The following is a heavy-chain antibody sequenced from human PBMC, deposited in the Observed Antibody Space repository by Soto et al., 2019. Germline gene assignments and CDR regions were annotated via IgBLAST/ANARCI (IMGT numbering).Heavy chain of an antibody. CDR1: GFTFSSYG. J-gene: IGHJ5*02. D-gene: IGHD4-17*01. Sequence: GGSLRLSCAASGFTFSSYGMHWVRQAPGKGLEWVAVIWYDGSNKYYADSVKGRFTISRDNSKNTRYLQMNSLRAEDTAVYYCARGEFYGGANWFDPWGQGTLVTVSS. CDR3: ARGEFYGGANWFDP. CDR2: IWYDGSNK. V-gene: IGHV3-33*01.